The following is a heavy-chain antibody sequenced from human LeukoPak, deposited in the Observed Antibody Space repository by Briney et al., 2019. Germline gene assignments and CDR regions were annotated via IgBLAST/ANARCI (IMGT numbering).Heavy chain of an antibody. D-gene: IGHD3-3*01. Sequence: GGSLRLSCAAAGFTFGDFGMHWVRQAPGKGLEWEALIWKDGSDEFYADSVKGRFTISRDNSRNTLSLQMNSLRGEDTAVYYCAREEAFQLEASLDQWGQGTLVTVSS. CDR3: AREEAFQLEASLDQ. V-gene: IGHV3-33*01. CDR2: IWKDGSDE. CDR1: GFTFGDFG. J-gene: IGHJ4*02.